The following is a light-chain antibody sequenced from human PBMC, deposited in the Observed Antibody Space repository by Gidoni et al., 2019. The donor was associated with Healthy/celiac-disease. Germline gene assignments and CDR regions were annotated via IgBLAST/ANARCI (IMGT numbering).Light chain of an antibody. Sequence: EIVLTQSPGTLSLSPGERATLSCRASQSVSSSYVAWYQQKPGQAPRPPIYGASSRATGIPDRFSGSGSGTDFTLTISRLEPEDFAVYYCQQYGSSPPYTFGQGTKLEIK. CDR3: QQYGSSPPYT. CDR2: GAS. J-gene: IGKJ2*01. V-gene: IGKV3-20*01. CDR1: QSVSSSY.